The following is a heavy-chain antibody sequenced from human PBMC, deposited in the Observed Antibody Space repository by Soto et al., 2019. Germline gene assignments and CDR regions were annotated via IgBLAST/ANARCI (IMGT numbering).Heavy chain of an antibody. J-gene: IGHJ3*02. D-gene: IGHD2-8*01. CDR1: GFTFSSYG. CDR3: ARGGGYCTNGVCPNDAFDI. Sequence: QVQLVESGGGVVQPGRSLRLSCAASGFTFSSYGMHWVRQAPGKGLEWVAVIWYDGSNKYYADSVKGRFTISRDNSKNTLYLQMNSLRADDTAVYYCARGGGYCTNGVCPNDAFDIWGQGTMVTVSS. CDR2: IWYDGSNK. V-gene: IGHV3-33*01.